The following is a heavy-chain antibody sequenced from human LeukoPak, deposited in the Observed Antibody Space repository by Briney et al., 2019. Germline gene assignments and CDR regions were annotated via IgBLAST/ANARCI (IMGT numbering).Heavy chain of an antibody. J-gene: IGHJ4*02. Sequence: GSLRLSCAASGFTFSSYAMSWVRQATGKGLEWVSAISGSGGSTHYADSVKGRFTISRDNSKNTLYLQMNSLRAEDTAVYYCAKARQPYSSSSGFDYWGQGTLVTVSS. V-gene: IGHV3-23*01. D-gene: IGHD6-6*01. CDR2: ISGSGGST. CDR3: AKARQPYSSSSGFDY. CDR1: GFTFSSYA.